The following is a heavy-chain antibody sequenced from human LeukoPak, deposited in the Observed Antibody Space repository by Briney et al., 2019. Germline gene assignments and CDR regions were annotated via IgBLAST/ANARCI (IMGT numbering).Heavy chain of an antibody. V-gene: IGHV4-38-2*02. D-gene: IGHD3-3*01. CDR3: ARRPGGWSGYYINWFDP. CDR2: IYHSGST. CDR1: GYSISSGYY. Sequence: PSETLSLTCTVSGYSISSGYYWGWIRQPPGKGLEWIGSIYHSGSTYYNPSLKSRVTISVDTSKNQFSLKLSSVTAADTAVYYCARRPGGWSGYYINWFDPWGQGTLVTVSS. J-gene: IGHJ5*02.